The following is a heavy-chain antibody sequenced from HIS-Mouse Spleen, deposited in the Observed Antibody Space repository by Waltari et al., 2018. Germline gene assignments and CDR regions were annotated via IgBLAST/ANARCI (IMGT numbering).Heavy chain of an antibody. CDR2: IKQEGSEK. V-gene: IGHV3-7*01. D-gene: IGHD1-26*01. Sequence: EVQLVESGGGLVQPGGSLRLSCAASGFTCSRYWMSWVRQAPGKGLEWVANIKQEGSEKYYVDSVKGRFTISRDNAKNSLYLQMNSLRAEDTAVYYCAREGDSGSYFDYWGQGTLVTVSS. CDR1: GFTCSRYW. J-gene: IGHJ4*02. CDR3: AREGDSGSYFDY.